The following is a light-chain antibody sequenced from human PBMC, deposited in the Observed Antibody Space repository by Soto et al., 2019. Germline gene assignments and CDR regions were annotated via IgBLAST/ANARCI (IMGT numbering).Light chain of an antibody. CDR2: GDT. V-gene: IGLV1-40*01. Sequence: QSVLTQPPSVSGAPGQRVTISCTGSNSNIGAGYDVNWYQHLPGTAPKLLIYGDTIRPSGVPDRFSGSKSATSASLAIAGLQVEDEGDYYCQSYASSLSGPVLFGGGTQLTVL. J-gene: IGLJ2*01. CDR3: QSYASSLSGPVL. CDR1: NSNIGAGYD.